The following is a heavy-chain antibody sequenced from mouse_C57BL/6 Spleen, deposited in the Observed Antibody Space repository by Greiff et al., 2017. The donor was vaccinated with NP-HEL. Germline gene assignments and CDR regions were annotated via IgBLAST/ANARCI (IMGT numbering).Heavy chain of an antibody. CDR2: INPSSGYT. CDR1: GYTFTSYW. Sequence: VQLQQSGAELAKPGASVKLSCKASGYTFTSYWMHWVKQRPGQGLEWIGYINPSSGYTKYNQKFKDKATLTADKSSSTAYMQLSSLTYEDSAVYYCARSRSTYYYAMDYWGQGTSVTVSS. D-gene: IGHD3-1*01. CDR3: ARSRSTYYYAMDY. J-gene: IGHJ4*01. V-gene: IGHV1-7*01.